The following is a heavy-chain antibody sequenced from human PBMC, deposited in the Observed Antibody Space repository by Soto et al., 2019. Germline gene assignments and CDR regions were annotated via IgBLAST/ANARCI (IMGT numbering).Heavy chain of an antibody. D-gene: IGHD3-10*01. V-gene: IGHV4-34*01. Sequence: SETLSLTCAVYGGSFSGYYWSWIRQPPGKGLEWIGEINHSGSTNYNPSLKSRVTISVDTSKNQFSLKLSSVTAADTAVYYCARGQGSGSYYNWGQGTLVTVSS. CDR1: GGSFSGYY. J-gene: IGHJ4*02. CDR2: INHSGST. CDR3: ARGQGSGSYYN.